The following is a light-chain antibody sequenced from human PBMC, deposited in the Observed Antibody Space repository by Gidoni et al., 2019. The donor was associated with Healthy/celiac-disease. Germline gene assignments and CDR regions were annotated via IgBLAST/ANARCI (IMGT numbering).Light chain of an antibody. CDR1: QGISNS. V-gene: IGKV1-NL1*01. J-gene: IGKJ2*01. CDR3: QQYYSTPPST. CDR2: AAS. Sequence: DIQMTQSPSSLSASVGDRVTITCRASQGISNSLAWYQQKPGKAPKLLLYAASRLESGVPPRFSGSGSGTDYTLTISSLQPEDFATYYCQQYYSTPPSTFGQGTKLEIK.